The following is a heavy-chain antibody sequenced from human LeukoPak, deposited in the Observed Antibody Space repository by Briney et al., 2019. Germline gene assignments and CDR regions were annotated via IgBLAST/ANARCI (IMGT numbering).Heavy chain of an antibody. CDR1: GYSFTSYA. Sequence: GASVKVSCKASGYSFTSYAINWVRQAPGQRLEWMGWINAGNGNTKYSQEFQGRVTITRDTSANTAYMELSSLRSEDMAVYYCARSLWDYGSGGAPYAATGNWFDPWGQGTLVTVSS. D-gene: IGHD3-10*01. J-gene: IGHJ5*02. CDR3: ARSLWDYGSGGAPYAATGNWFDP. CDR2: INAGNGNT. V-gene: IGHV1-3*03.